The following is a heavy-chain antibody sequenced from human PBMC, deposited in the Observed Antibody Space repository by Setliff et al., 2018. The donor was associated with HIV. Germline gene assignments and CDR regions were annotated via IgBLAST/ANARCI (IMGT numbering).Heavy chain of an antibody. CDR1: GDSFSGSY. V-gene: IGHV4-34*01. Sequence: SETLSLTCAVYGDSFSGSYWSWIRQSPGTGLEWIGEVNHNGGTNYNPSLKSRVVVSVDRSKNQFSLKLISVTAADTAVYYCTRKKTGQFGAFNMWGRGTLVTV. D-gene: IGHD7-27*01. CDR3: TRKKTGQFGAFNM. J-gene: IGHJ3*02. CDR2: VNHNGGT.